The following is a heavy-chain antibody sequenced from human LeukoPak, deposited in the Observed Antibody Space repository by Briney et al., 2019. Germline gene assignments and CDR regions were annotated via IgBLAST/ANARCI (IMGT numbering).Heavy chain of an antibody. V-gene: IGHV1-2*02. CDR1: GYTFTGYY. D-gene: IGHD2-15*01. Sequence: ASVKVSCKASGYTFTGYYMHWVRQAPGQGLEWMGWINPNSGGTNYAQKFQGRVTMTRDTSISTAYMELSRLRSDDTAVYYCARGLLGTSHCSGGSCYSSCPLDYWGQGTLVTVSS. CDR2: INPNSGGT. J-gene: IGHJ4*02. CDR3: ARGLLGTSHCSGGSCYSSCPLDY.